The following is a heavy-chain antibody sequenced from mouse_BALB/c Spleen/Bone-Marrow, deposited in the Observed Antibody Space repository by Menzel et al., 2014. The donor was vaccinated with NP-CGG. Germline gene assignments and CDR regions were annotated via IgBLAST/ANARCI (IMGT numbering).Heavy chain of an antibody. D-gene: IGHD2-2*01. CDR3: ARGVRGYDGFAY. CDR1: GYTFTSYW. CDR2: INPSTGYT. J-gene: IGHJ3*01. Sequence: QVQLQQSGAELAKPGASVKMSCKASGYTFTSYWMHWVKQRPGQGLEWIGYINPSTGYTEYNQKFKDKPTLTADKSSSTAYMQLSSLTSEDSAVYYCARGVRGYDGFAYWGQGTLVTVSA. V-gene: IGHV1-7*01.